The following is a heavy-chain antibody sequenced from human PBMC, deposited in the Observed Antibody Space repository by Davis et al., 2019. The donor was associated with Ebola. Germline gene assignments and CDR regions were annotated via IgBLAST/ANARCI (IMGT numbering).Heavy chain of an antibody. D-gene: IGHD3-10*01. J-gene: IGHJ4*02. CDR2: TSWNSGSI. CDR1: GFTFDDYA. Sequence: GGSRRLSCAASGFTFDDYAMHWVRLAPGKGLAWVSGTSWNSGSIAYADSVKGRFTISRDNAENSLFLQMHSLRAEDTAVYYCAREHGSGSSSFDYWAQGTLVTVSS. CDR3: AREHGSGSSSFDY. V-gene: IGHV3-9*01.